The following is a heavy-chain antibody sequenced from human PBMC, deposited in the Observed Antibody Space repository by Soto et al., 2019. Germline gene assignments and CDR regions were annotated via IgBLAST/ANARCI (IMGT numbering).Heavy chain of an antibody. CDR1: GDSISSSSYY. V-gene: IGHV4-39*01. J-gene: IGHJ2*01. CDR2: IYYSGTT. D-gene: IGHD3-9*01. Sequence: QLQLQESGPGLVKPSETLSLTCIVSGDSISSSSYYWVWIRQPPGKGLEWIGSIYYSGTTYYNPSLERRVTISIDTSKNQVALKVSSLTAADTAVYYCAKTGPYDILTYWYFDLWGRGTLVTVSS. CDR3: AKTGPYDILTYWYFDL.